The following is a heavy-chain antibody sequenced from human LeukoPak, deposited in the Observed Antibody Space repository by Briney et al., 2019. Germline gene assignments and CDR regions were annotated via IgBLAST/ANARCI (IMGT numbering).Heavy chain of an antibody. D-gene: IGHD6-19*01. J-gene: IGHJ4*02. CDR1: GGSISSYY. CDR3: ARDPGSGWYPLYYFDY. CDR2: VYYSGST. V-gene: IGHV4-59*01. Sequence: SETLSLTCTVSGGSISSYYWSWIRQPPGKGLEWIGYVYYSGSTNYNPSLKSRVTISVDTSKNQFSLKLSSVTAADTAVYYCARDPGSGWYPLYYFDYWGQGTLVTVSS.